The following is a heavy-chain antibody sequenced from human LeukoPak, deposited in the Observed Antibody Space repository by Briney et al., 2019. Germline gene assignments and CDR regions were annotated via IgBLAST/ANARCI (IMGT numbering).Heavy chain of an antibody. V-gene: IGHV4-59*12. CDR1: GGSISSYY. Sequence: PSETLSLTCTVSGGSISSYYWSWIRQPPGKGLEWIGYIYYSGSTYYNPSLKSRVTISVDTSKNQFSLKLSSVTAADTAVYYCASSTPRELLLPDAFDIWGQGTMVTVSS. J-gene: IGHJ3*02. D-gene: IGHD1-26*01. CDR3: ASSTPRELLLPDAFDI. CDR2: IYYSGST.